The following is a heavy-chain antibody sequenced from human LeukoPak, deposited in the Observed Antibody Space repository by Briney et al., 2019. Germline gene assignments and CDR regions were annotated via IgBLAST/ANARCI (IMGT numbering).Heavy chain of an antibody. Sequence: PSETLSLTCSVSGGSITDYFWTWIRQPPGKGLEWIGYIYYNGVTNYNPSLKSRVTISIDMSKSQFSLKLRSVTAADTAVYYCARGIPATNEGYYFDYWGQGTLVTVSS. J-gene: IGHJ4*02. V-gene: IGHV4-59*01. D-gene: IGHD1-26*01. CDR3: ARGIPATNEGYYFDY. CDR1: GGSITDYF. CDR2: IYYNGVT.